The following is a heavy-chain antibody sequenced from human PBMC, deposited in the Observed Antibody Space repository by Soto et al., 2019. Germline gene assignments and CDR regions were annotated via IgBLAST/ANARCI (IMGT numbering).Heavy chain of an antibody. D-gene: IGHD3-16*01. J-gene: IGHJ6*02. CDR3: AKDIWDMDV. Sequence: PSETLSLTCSVSGGSITSDGYYWTWIRQHPGKGLEWIGYIYYSGNTFYNPSLKSRVSISVDTSKNQFSLKVRSVTAADTAVYYCAKDIWDMDVWGQGTTVTVSS. CDR2: IYYSGNT. V-gene: IGHV4-31*03. CDR1: GGSITSDGYY.